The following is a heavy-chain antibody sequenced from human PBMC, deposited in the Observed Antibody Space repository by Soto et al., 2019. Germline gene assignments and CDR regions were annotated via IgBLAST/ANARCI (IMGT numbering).Heavy chain of an antibody. J-gene: IGHJ4*02. CDR3: ARDKDLEPTVWGY. CDR1: GDSMATGGHY. V-gene: IGHV4-31*02. Sequence: QVHLQESGPGLVRPSETLSLSCSVSGDSMATGGHYYNWIRHLPGKGLEWIGYIYYSVATHYSPSLRPRATISIDTSKNQFSLRLISVTAADTALYFCARDKDLEPTVWGYWGQGIQVTVSS. CDR2: IYYSVAT. D-gene: IGHD7-27*01.